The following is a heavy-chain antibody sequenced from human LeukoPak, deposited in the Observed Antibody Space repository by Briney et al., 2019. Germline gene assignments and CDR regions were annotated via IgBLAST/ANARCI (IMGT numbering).Heavy chain of an antibody. Sequence: KTVGSLRLSCAASGFTFSSYSMNWVRQAPGKGLEWVSSISSSSSYIYYADSVKGRFTISRDNAKNSLYLQMNSLRAEDTAVYYCAREEQYDAFDIWGQGTKVTVSS. CDR1: GFTFSSYS. CDR2: ISSSSSYI. J-gene: IGHJ3*02. V-gene: IGHV3-21*01. CDR3: AREEQYDAFDI. D-gene: IGHD1/OR15-1a*01.